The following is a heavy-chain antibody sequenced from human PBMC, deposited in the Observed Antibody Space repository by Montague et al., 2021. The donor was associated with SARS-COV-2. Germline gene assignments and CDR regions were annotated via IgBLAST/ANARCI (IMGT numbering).Heavy chain of an antibody. CDR3: ARIAMAATFDS. CDR1: GGSISPYY. Sequence: SETLSPTCTVSGGSISPYYWNWIRQPPGKGLEWIGYIYYTGGTKYNPSLKSRVSMSVDTSKNQFSLMLTSVGAADTAVHYCARIAMAATFDSWGQGALVTVSS. V-gene: IGHV4-59*13. D-gene: IGHD6-19*01. J-gene: IGHJ4*02. CDR2: IYYTGGT.